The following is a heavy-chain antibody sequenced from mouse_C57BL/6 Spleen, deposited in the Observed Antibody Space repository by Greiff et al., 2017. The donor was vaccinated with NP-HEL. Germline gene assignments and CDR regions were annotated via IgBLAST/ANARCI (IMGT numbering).Heavy chain of an antibody. CDR2: ISSGGDYI. J-gene: IGHJ3*01. CDR3: TRAGADYYDYSWFAY. CDR1: GFTFSSYA. Sequence: EVKLMESGEGLVKPGGSLKLSCAASGFTFSSYAMSWVRQTPEKRLEWVAYISSGGDYIYYADTVKGRFTISRDNARNTLYLQMSSLKSEDTAMYYCTRAGADYYDYSWFAYWGQGTLVTVSA. D-gene: IGHD2-4*01. V-gene: IGHV5-9-1*02.